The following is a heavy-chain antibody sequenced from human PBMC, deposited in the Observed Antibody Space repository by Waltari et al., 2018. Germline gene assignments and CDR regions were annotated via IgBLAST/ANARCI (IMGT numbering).Heavy chain of an antibody. J-gene: IGHJ6*02. CDR2: INPKSGNA. Sequence: QVQLVQSGAEVKKPGASVKVSCEASGYTLTNYDFNWVRQATGQGLEWMGWINPKSGNAGYAQKFRGRVSMTRDTATRTVSMELSSLRSDDTAVYYCASRTMDEYGLDVWGQGTTVIVSS. V-gene: IGHV1-8*01. CDR1: GYTLTNYD. CDR3: ASRTMDEYGLDV.